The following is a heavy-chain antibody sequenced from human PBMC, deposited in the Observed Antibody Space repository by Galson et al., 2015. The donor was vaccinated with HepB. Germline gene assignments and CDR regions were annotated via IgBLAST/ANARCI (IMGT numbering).Heavy chain of an antibody. J-gene: IGHJ4*02. Sequence: SLRLSCAASGFTFSSLAMSWVRQAPGKGLEWVSSISGSGNSTYYTDSVKGRFTTSRDNSKNMLYLQMNSLRAEDTAVYFCAKDGVSSLIFGVVIPLDYWGQGTLVIVSS. CDR1: GFTFSSLA. CDR2: ISGSGNST. V-gene: IGHV3-23*01. CDR3: AKDGVSSLIFGVVIPLDY. D-gene: IGHD3-3*01.